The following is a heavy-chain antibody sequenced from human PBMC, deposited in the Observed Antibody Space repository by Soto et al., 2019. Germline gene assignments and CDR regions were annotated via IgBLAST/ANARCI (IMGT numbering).Heavy chain of an antibody. CDR3: ARSITIFGVVINWPPYYYGMDV. Sequence: GASVEVACKSSGGTFSSYAISWVRQAPGQGLDWMGGIIPIFGTANYAQKFQGRVTITADESTSTAYMELSSLRSEDTAVYYCARSITIFGVVINWPPYYYGMDVWGQGTTVTVSS. V-gene: IGHV1-69*13. CDR1: GGTFSSYA. CDR2: IIPIFGTA. J-gene: IGHJ6*02. D-gene: IGHD3-3*01.